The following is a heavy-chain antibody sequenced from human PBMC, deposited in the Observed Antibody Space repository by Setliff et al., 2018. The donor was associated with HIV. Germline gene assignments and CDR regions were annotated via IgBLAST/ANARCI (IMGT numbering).Heavy chain of an antibody. CDR2: LSPNGTT. Sequence: PSETLSLTCTVYGGSFSNYYTNWIRQPPGKGLEWIGELSPNGTTRPNPSLQSRVIISLDTSKNQFSLKLTSVTAADTAMYYCAAFLVSPVTTQDYWGQGTPVTVSS. V-gene: IGHV4-34*01. D-gene: IGHD4-17*01. J-gene: IGHJ4*02. CDR3: AAFLVSPVTTQDY. CDR1: GGSFSNYY.